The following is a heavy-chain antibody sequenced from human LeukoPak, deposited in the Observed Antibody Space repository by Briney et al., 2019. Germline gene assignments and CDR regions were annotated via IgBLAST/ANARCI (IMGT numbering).Heavy chain of an antibody. D-gene: IGHD3-22*01. V-gene: IGHV4-34*01. CDR3: ARRDDSSGYHKIFDY. CDR2: INHSGST. CDR1: GGSLSGYY. J-gene: IGHJ4*02. Sequence: PSETLSLTCAVSGGSLSGYYWTWIRQPPGKGLEWIGEINHSGSTNYNPSLKSRVTISVDTSRKQFYLKLSSLTAADTAVYYCARRDDSSGYHKIFDYWGPGTLVTVSS.